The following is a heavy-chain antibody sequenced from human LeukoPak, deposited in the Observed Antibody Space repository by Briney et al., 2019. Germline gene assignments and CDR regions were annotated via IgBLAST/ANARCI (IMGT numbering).Heavy chain of an antibody. CDR2: IYTSGST. CDR1: GGSISSGSYY. Sequence: SQTLSLTCTVSGGSISSGSYYWSWIRQPAGTGLEWIGRIYTSGSTNYNPSLKSRVTISVDTSKNQFSLKLSSVTAADTAVYYCARAAPYYDFWSGYDAFDIWGQGTMVTVSS. V-gene: IGHV4-61*02. D-gene: IGHD3-3*01. J-gene: IGHJ3*02. CDR3: ARAAPYYDFWSGYDAFDI.